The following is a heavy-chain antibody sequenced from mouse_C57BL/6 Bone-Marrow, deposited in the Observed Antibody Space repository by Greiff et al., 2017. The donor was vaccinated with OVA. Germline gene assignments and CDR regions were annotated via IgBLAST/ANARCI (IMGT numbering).Heavy chain of an antibody. CDR2: IYPGNSDT. J-gene: IGHJ3*01. CDR1: GYTFTSYW. D-gene: IGHD4-1*01. V-gene: IGHV1-5*01. Sequence: EVKLVESGTVLARPGASVKMSCKTSGYTFTSYWMHWVKQRPGQGLEWIGAIYPGNSDTSYNQKFKGKAKLTAVTSASTAYMGLSSLTNEDSAVYYCTGNWDEGGFAYWGQGTLVTVSA. CDR3: TGNWDEGGFAY.